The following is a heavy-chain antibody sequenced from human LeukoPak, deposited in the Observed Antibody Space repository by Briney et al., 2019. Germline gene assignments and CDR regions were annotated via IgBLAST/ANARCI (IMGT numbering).Heavy chain of an antibody. CDR1: GGYMSSHY. CDR2: IYYSGST. Sequence: SEPLSLPCTVYGGYMSSHYWRWIRQPPGKGLEWIGYIYYSGSTNYNPSLKSRVTISVDTSKNQFSLKLSSVTAADTAVYYCARETSAVTTRSYYYYYYMDVWGKGTTVTVSS. D-gene: IGHD4-11*01. V-gene: IGHV4-59*11. CDR3: ARETSAVTTRSYYYYYYMDV. J-gene: IGHJ6*03.